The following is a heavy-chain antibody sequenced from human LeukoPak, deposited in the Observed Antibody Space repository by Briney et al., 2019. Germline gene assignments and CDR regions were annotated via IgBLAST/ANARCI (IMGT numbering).Heavy chain of an antibody. CDR1: GYSTSSGYY. D-gene: IGHD2-15*01. CDR2: INHSGST. J-gene: IGHJ4*02. V-gene: IGHV4-38-2*02. CDR3: ARVCSSGRCLDY. Sequence: SETLSLTCTVSGYSTSSGYYWAWMRQPPGKGLEWIGSINHSGSTYYNPSLKSRVTVSVDTSKNQVSLRLSSVTAADTAVYYCARVCSSGRCLDYWGQGTLFTVSS.